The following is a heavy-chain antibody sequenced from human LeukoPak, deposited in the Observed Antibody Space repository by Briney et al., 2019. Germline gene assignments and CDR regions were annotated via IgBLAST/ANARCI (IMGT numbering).Heavy chain of an antibody. V-gene: IGHV4-59*08. CDR2: IFHGGTT. J-gene: IGHJ6*03. CDR3: ARTRPQDYGTSYMDV. CDR1: GDPIRSDY. D-gene: IGHD4-17*01. Sequence: SSDSLSLTCSLSGDPIRSDYWSWIRQTPGKGLEWIGFIFHGGTTDYNPSLQSRATISIDTSRKSFSLKLLSVTAADTAVYYCARTRPQDYGTSYMDVWGTGATVTVSS.